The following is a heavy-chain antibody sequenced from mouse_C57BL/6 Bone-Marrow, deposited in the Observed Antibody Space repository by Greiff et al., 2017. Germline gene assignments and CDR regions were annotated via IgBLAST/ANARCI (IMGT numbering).Heavy chain of an antibody. J-gene: IGHJ2*01. CDR2: IDPSDSYT. CDR1: GYTFTSYW. CDR3: ARSDWDGYFDY. Sequence: QVQLQQPGAELVRPGTSVKLSCKASGYTFTSYWMHWVKQRPGQGLEWIGVIDPSDSYTNYNQKFKGKATLTVDTSSSTAYMQLSSLTSEDSAVYDCARSDWDGYFDYWGQGTTLTVSS. D-gene: IGHD4-1*01. V-gene: IGHV1-59*01.